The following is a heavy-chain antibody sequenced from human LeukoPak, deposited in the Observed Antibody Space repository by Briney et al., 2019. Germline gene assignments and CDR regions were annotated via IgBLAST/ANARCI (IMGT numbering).Heavy chain of an antibody. J-gene: IGHJ1*01. Sequence: KPSETLSLTCSVSGDSISRSDSYWDWIRQPPGKRLEWIGPIYYSGRTYYSPSLNSRDTMSVDTSSNEFSLNLRSVTAADTAVYYCARRRYYDGSGYLEWGQGTLLSVSS. D-gene: IGHD3-22*01. CDR2: IYYSGRT. CDR3: ARRRYYDGSGYLE. CDR1: GDSISRSDSY. V-gene: IGHV4-39*01.